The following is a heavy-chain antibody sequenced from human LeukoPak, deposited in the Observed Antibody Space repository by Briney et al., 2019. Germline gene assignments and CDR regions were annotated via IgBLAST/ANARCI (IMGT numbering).Heavy chain of an antibody. J-gene: IGHJ4*02. Sequence: QPGGSLRLSCAASGFTFSSYEMNWVRQAPGKGLEWISYISSSGSTIYYADSVKGRFTISRDNAKNSLYLQMNSLRAEDTAVYFCARGSSSWYNYWGQGTLVTVSS. CDR2: ISSSGSTI. D-gene: IGHD6-13*01. CDR1: GFTFSSYE. V-gene: IGHV3-48*03. CDR3: ARGSSSWYNY.